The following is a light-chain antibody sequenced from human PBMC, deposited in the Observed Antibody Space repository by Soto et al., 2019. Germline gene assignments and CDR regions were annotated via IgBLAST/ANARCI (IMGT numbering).Light chain of an antibody. CDR1: SSDGGGYNY. J-gene: IGLJ1*01. CDR3: SSYTSASTLLYL. V-gene: IGLV2-14*01. Sequence: QSALTQPASVSGSPGQSITISCTGTSSDGGGYNYVSWYQQHPGIAPKLLIYGVTNRPSGVSTRFSGSKSGNTSSLTISGLQAEDEADYHCSSYTSASTLLYLFGTGSKLPVL. CDR2: GVT.